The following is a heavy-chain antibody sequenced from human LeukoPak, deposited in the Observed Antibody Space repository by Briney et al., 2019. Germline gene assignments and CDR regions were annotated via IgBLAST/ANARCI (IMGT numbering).Heavy chain of an antibody. CDR1: GFTFSSYW. J-gene: IGHJ6*03. D-gene: IGHD6-19*01. V-gene: IGHV3-7*03. Sequence: GGSLRLSCAASGFTFSSYWMSWVRQAPGKGLEWVANIKQDGSEKYYVDSVKGRFTISRDNAKNSLYLQMNSLRAEDTAVYYCARRGDSSGWYEDSYYYYYYMDVWGKGTTVTVSS. CDR2: IKQDGSEK. CDR3: ARRGDSSGWYEDSYYYYYYMDV.